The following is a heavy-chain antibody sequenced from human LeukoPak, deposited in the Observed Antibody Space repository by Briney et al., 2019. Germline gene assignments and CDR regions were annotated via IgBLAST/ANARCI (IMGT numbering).Heavy chain of an antibody. CDR3: ARPLWSGYSHWFDP. D-gene: IGHD3-3*01. V-gene: IGHV4-61*05. J-gene: IGHJ5*02. Sequence: SETLSLTCTVSGGSISSSSYYWGWIRQPPGKGLEWIGYIYYSGSTNYNPSLKSRVTISVDTSKNQFSLQLSSVTAADTAVYYCARPLWSGYSHWFDPWGQGTLVTVSS. CDR1: GGSISSSSYY. CDR2: IYYSGST.